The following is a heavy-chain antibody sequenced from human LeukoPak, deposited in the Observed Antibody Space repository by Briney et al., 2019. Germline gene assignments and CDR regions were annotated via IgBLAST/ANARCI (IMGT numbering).Heavy chain of an antibody. V-gene: IGHV3-9*01. CDR3: AKAGTEDYYYYYMDV. CDR2: MSWNSGSI. CDR1: GFTFDDYA. D-gene: IGHD1-1*01. J-gene: IGHJ6*03. Sequence: PGGSLRLSCAASGFTFDDYAMHWVRQAPGKGLEWVSGMSWNSGSIGYADSVKGRFTISRDNAKNSLYLQMNSLRAEDTALYYCAKAGTEDYYYYYMDVWGKGTTVTVPS.